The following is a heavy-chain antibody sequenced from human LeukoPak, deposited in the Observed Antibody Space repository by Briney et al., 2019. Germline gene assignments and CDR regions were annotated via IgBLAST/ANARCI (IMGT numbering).Heavy chain of an antibody. J-gene: IGHJ3*02. CDR1: AFTFSSYA. D-gene: IGHD5-12*01. Sequence: GASLRPSCAASAFTFSSYAMSWVRQAPGKGLEWVSAISGSGGSTYYADSVKGRFTISRDNSKNTLYLQMNSLRAEDTAVYYCAKALALTGYSGYDDAFDIWGQGTMVTVSS. V-gene: IGHV3-23*01. CDR3: AKALALTGYSGYDDAFDI. CDR2: ISGSGGST.